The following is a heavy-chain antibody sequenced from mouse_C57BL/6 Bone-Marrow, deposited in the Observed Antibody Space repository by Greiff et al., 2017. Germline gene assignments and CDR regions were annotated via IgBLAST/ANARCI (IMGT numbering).Heavy chain of an antibody. J-gene: IGHJ3*01. V-gene: IGHV1-55*01. CDR1: GYTFTSYW. CDR3: ARGEYYGSSLGWFAY. Sequence: QVQLQQPGAELVKPGASVKMSCKASGYTFTSYWITWVKQRPGQGLEWIGDIYPGSGSTNYNEQFKSKATLTVDTSSSTAYMQLSSLTSEDSAVYYWARGEYYGSSLGWFAYWGQGTLVTVSA. D-gene: IGHD1-1*01. CDR2: IYPGSGST.